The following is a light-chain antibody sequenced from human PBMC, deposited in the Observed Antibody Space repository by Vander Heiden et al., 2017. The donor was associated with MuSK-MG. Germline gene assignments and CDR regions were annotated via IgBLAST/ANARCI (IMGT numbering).Light chain of an antibody. J-gene: IGLJ3*02. Sequence: QSALTQPRSVSGSPGQSVTISCTGTSSDVGGYNFVSWYHRHPGKAPKLMIYDVTKRPSGVPDRFSGSRSGNTASLTISGLQAEDEADYYCCSYAGNYILVFGGGTKLTVL. CDR2: DVT. CDR1: SSDVGGYNF. V-gene: IGLV2-11*01. CDR3: CSYAGNYILV.